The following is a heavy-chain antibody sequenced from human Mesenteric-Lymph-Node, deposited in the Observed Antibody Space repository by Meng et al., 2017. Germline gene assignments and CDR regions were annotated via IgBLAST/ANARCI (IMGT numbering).Heavy chain of an antibody. CDR2: IYYSGST. CDR1: GGSISSGDYY. J-gene: IGHJ5*02. Sequence: QVQLPESGPGLAQPSQTLSLTCTVPGGSISSGDYYWSWIRQPPGKGLEWIGYIYYSGSTYSNASLKSRVTISIDRSKNQFSLKLSSVTAADTAVYYCARDRKHYGERGWFDPWGQGTLVTVSS. CDR3: ARDRKHYGERGWFDP. V-gene: IGHV4-30-4*01. D-gene: IGHD4-17*01.